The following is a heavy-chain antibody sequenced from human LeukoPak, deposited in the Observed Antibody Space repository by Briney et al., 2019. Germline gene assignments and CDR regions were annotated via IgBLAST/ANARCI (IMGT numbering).Heavy chain of an antibody. J-gene: IGHJ4*02. V-gene: IGHV4-30-4*01. CDR1: GGSISSGDYY. CDR3: ASDDGSGRIDY. D-gene: IGHD3-10*01. Sequence: PSETLSLTCTVSGGSISSGDYYWSWIRQPPGKGLEWIGYIYYSGSTYYNPSLKSRVTISVDTSKNQFSLKLSSVTAAHTAVYYCASDDGSGRIDYWGQGTLVTVSS. CDR2: IYYSGST.